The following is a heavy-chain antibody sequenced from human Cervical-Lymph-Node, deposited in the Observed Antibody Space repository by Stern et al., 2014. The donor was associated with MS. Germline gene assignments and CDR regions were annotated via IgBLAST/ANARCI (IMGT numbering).Heavy chain of an antibody. J-gene: IGHJ5*02. CDR2: IYYNGDT. CDR1: GGSISSGGYY. V-gene: IGHV4-31*03. Sequence: QVQLQESGPGLVKPSQTLSLTCTVSGGSISSGGYYWSWIRQNPGKGLEWGGDIYYNGDTYYNPSLKSRVTISLDASNNHFSLKLTSVTAADSAKYFCTRLDVTVEAFDPWGQGTLVTVSS. CDR3: TRLDVTVEAFDP. D-gene: IGHD3-9*01.